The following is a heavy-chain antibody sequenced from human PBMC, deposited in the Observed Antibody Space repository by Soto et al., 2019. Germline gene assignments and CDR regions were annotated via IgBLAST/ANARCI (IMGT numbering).Heavy chain of an antibody. V-gene: IGHV4-39*01. J-gene: IGHJ4*02. CDR2: IYYSGST. CDR1: GGSISSSSYY. D-gene: IGHD2-21*01. CDR3: ARISRDRYVYN. Sequence: SETLSLTCTVSGGSISSSSYYWGWIRQPPGKGLEWIGRIYYSGSTYYNPSLKSRVTISVDTSKNQFSLKLSSVTAADTAVYYCARISRDRYVYNWGQARLVTVAS.